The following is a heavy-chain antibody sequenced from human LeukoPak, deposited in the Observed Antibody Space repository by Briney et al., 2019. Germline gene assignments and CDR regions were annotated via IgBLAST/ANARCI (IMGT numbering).Heavy chain of an antibody. CDR2: INPSGGST. D-gene: IGHD6-6*01. J-gene: IGHJ6*03. Sequence: ASVKVFCKASGYTFTSYYMHWVRQAPGQGLEWMGIINPSGGSTSYAQKFQGRVTMTRDMSTSTVYMELSSLRSEDTAVYYCARGEYSSSSHPVFVYYYMDVWGKGTTVTVSS. CDR3: ARGEYSSSSHPVFVYYYMDV. V-gene: IGHV1-46*01. CDR1: GYTFTSYY.